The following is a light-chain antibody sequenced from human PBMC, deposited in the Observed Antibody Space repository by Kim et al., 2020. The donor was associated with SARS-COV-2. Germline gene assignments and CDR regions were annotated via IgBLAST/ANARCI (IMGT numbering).Light chain of an antibody. J-gene: IGLJ2*01. V-gene: IGLV3-19*01. CDR2: GKN. CDR3: NSRASSGNVV. Sequence: SSELTQDPAVSVALGQTIRITCQGDSLRTYYATWYQQKPGQAPIVVIYGKNNRPSGIPDRFSGSSSGNTASLTITGSPAGDEADYYFNSRASSGNVVFDG. CDR1: SLRTYY.